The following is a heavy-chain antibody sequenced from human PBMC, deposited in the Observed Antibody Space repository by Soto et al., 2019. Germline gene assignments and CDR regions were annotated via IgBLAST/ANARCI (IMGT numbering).Heavy chain of an antibody. CDR3: ERQHPHSYGVYYFES. V-gene: IGHV4-39*01. Sequence: SETLSLTCTVSGGSISSSSYYWGWIRQPPGKGLEWIGSIYYSGSTYYNPSLNSRVTISVDTSKNQFSLKLSSVTAADTAVYYFERQHPHSYGVYYFESFGQATPV. D-gene: IGHD5-18*01. J-gene: IGHJ4*02. CDR1: GGSISSSSYY. CDR2: IYYSGST.